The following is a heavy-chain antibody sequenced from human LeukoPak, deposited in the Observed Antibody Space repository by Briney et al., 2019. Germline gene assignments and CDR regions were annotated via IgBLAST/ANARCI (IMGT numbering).Heavy chain of an antibody. J-gene: IGHJ4*02. D-gene: IGHD6-19*01. V-gene: IGHV3-23*01. CDR3: AGGGGGWYEFDY. CDR2: ISGSGGST. Sequence: GGSLRLSCAASRFTFNSYAMSWVRQAPGKGLGWVSVISGSGGSTYYADSVKGRFTISRDNSKNTLYLQMNSLRAEDTAVYYCAGGGGGWYEFDYWGQGTLVTVSS. CDR1: RFTFNSYA.